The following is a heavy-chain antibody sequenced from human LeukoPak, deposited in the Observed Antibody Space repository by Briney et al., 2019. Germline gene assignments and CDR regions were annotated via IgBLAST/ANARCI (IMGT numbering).Heavy chain of an antibody. CDR1: GFTFDDYA. Sequence: GGSLRLSCAASGFTFDDYAMHWVRQAPGKGLGWVSGISWNSGSIGYADSVKGRFTISRDNAKNSLYLQMNSLRAEDTALYYCAKVGAAAVTGHYFDYWGQGTLVTVSS. J-gene: IGHJ4*02. CDR2: ISWNSGSI. CDR3: AKVGAAAVTGHYFDY. V-gene: IGHV3-9*01. D-gene: IGHD6-13*01.